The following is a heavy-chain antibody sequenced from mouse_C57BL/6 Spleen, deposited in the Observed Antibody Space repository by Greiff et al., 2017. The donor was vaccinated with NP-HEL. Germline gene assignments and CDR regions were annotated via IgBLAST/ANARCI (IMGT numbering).Heavy chain of an antibody. D-gene: IGHD1-1*01. V-gene: IGHV3-6*01. CDR1: AYSITSGYY. CDR2: ISYDGSN. Sequence: EVKLQESGPGLVKPSQSLSPTCSVTAYSITSGYYWTWIRQFPGNKLEWMGYISYDGSNNYNPPPKNRISITRDPSKNQFFRKLNSVTTEDTATYYCAREGYYGKDYWGQGTTLTVSS. CDR3: AREGYYGKDY. J-gene: IGHJ2*01.